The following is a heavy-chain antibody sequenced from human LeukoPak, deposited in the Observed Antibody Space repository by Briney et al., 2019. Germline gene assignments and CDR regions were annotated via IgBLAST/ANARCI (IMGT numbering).Heavy chain of an antibody. CDR3: ATGYYRSTSCYTFDY. CDR2: INWNGGST. D-gene: IGHD2-2*02. CDR1: GFTFDDYG. J-gene: IGHJ4*02. Sequence: GGSLRLSCAASGFTFDDYGMSWVRQAPGKGLEWVSGINWNGGSTGYADSVKGRFTISRDNAKNSLYLQMNSLRAEDTALYYCATGYYRSTSCYTFDYWGQGTLVTVSS. V-gene: IGHV3-20*04.